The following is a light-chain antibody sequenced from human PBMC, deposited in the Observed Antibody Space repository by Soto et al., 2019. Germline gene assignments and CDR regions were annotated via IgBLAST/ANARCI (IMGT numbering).Light chain of an antibody. Sequence: IHMTQSPSTLSASVGDRVTITCRASQSVRSWLAWYQQKPGRAPKFLIYDASSLESGVPSRFSGSGSGTEFTLTISNLQPDDFATYYCQQYDNYPLTFGGGTKVDIK. V-gene: IGKV1-5*01. CDR2: DAS. CDR1: QSVRSW. J-gene: IGKJ4*01. CDR3: QQYDNYPLT.